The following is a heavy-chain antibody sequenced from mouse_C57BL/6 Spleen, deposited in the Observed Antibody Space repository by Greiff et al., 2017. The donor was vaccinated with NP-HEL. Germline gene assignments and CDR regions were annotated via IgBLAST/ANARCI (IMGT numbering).Heavy chain of an antibody. Sequence: EVQLQQSGAELVRPGASVKLSCTASGFNIKDDYMHWVKQRPEQGLEWIGWIDPENGDTEYASKFQGKATITADTSSNTAYLQLSSLTSEDTAVYYCTTDDYDDYAMDYWGQGTSVTVSS. CDR2: IDPENGDT. J-gene: IGHJ4*01. CDR3: TTDDYDDYAMDY. D-gene: IGHD2-4*01. CDR1: GFNIKDDY. V-gene: IGHV14-4*01.